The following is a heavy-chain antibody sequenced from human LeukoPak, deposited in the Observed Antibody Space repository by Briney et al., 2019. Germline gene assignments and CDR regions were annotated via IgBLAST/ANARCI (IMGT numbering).Heavy chain of an antibody. CDR2: INPNSGGT. J-gene: IGHJ5*02. Sequence: GASVTVSFEASGYTFTAYYVHWVRQAPGQGLEWMGWINPNSGGTNYAQKFQGRVTMTRDTSISTAYMELSRLRSDDTAVYYCARDHGYYYDSSGYQAWGQGTLVTVSS. V-gene: IGHV1-2*02. CDR3: ARDHGYYYDSSGYQA. D-gene: IGHD3-22*01. CDR1: GYTFTAYY.